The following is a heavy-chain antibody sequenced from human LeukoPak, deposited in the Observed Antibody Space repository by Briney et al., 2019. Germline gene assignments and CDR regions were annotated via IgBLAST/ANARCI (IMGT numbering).Heavy chain of an antibody. V-gene: IGHV3-53*01. CDR3: ASRPYYYGMDV. CDR2: IYSGGST. Sequence: GGSLRLSCAASGFTFSSYWMSWVRQAPGKGLEWVSVIYSGGSTFYADSVKGRFTISRDNSKNTLYLQMNSLRAEGTAVYYCASRPYYYGMDVWGQGTTVTVSS. CDR1: GFTFSSYW. J-gene: IGHJ6*02.